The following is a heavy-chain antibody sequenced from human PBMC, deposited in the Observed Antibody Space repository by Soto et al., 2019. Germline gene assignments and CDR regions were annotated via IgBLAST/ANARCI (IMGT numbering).Heavy chain of an antibody. J-gene: IGHJ5*02. CDR3: AKDSERGRCVYSSSWCNWFDP. D-gene: IGHD6-13*01. V-gene: IGHV3-23*01. Sequence: PGGSLRLSCAASGFTFSSYAMSWVRQAPGKGLEWVSAISGSGGSTYYADSVKGRFTISRDNSKNTLYLQMNSLRAEDTAVYYCAKDSERGRCVYSSSWCNWFDPWGQGTLVTVS. CDR1: GFTFSSYA. CDR2: ISGSGGST.